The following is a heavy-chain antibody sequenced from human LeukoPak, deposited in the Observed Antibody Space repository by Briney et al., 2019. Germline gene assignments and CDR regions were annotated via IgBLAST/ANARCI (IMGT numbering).Heavy chain of an antibody. CDR3: ARDSTREAVVTYYFDY. J-gene: IGHJ4*02. Sequence: GASVKVSCKASGYTFTGYYMHWVRQAPGQGLEWMGWINPKSGGTNYAQKLQGRVSMTKDTSISTAYMHLSRLRSDDTAVYYCARDSTREAVVTYYFDYWGQGTLVTVSS. V-gene: IGHV1-2*02. D-gene: IGHD3-22*01. CDR2: INPKSGGT. CDR1: GYTFTGYY.